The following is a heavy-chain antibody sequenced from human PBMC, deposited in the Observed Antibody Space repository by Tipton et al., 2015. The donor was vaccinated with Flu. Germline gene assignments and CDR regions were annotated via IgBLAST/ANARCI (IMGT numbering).Heavy chain of an antibody. CDR3: ARGEGTGNNVYFDN. CDR2: KYYAADA. Sequence: GLVKPSETLSLMCSVSGDSITNHYWSWLRLSPGKGLEWIGYKYYAADAIYNSALKGRVSISVDTSTGHFSLKLTSVTAADTAFYYRARGEGTGNNVYFDNWSQGSLVAVTS. V-gene: IGHV4-59*11. J-gene: IGHJ4*02. CDR1: GDSITNHY. D-gene: IGHD1/OR15-1a*01.